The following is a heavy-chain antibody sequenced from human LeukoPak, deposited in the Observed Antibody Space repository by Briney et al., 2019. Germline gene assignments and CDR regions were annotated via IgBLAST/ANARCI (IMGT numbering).Heavy chain of an antibody. CDR1: GGSISSXX. J-gene: IGHJ4*02. V-gene: IGHV4-59*08. CDR2: IYYSGST. Sequence: SXXXSXTCTVSGGSISSXXXSWIRQPPGKXXXXXGYIYYSGSTNYNPSLKSRVTISVDTSKNQFSLKLSSVTAADTAVYYCASALRGDTMVRGVITRLDYWGQGTLVTVSS. CDR3: ASALRGDTMVRGVITRLDY. D-gene: IGHD3-10*01.